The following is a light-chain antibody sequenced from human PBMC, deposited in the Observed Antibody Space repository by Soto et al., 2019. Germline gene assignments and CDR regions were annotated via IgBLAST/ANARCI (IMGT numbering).Light chain of an antibody. CDR2: GTS. J-gene: IGKJ2*01. V-gene: IGKV3-20*01. Sequence: DIVLTQSPGTLSLSPGERATLSCRASQSVATPFFTWYQQRPGQAPRVLIYGTSTRATGIPDRFSGSGSGTDFTLTISRLEPEDFAVYYCQQYTSSSGYTFGQGTKLEIK. CDR3: QQYTSSSGYT. CDR1: QSVATPF.